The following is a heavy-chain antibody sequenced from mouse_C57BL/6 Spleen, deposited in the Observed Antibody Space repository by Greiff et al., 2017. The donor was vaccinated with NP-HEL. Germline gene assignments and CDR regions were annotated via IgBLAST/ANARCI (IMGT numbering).Heavy chain of an antibody. Sequence: QVQLKESGPGLVAPSQSLSITCTVSGFSLTSYAISWVRQPPGKGLEWLGVILTGGGTHYNSALKSRLSISKDNSKSQVFLKMNSLQTDDTARYYCATTTMKGYYAMDYWGQGTSVTVSS. CDR3: ATTTMKGYYAMDY. CDR1: GFSLTSYA. D-gene: IGHD2-4*01. CDR2: ILTGGGT. V-gene: IGHV2-9-1*01. J-gene: IGHJ4*01.